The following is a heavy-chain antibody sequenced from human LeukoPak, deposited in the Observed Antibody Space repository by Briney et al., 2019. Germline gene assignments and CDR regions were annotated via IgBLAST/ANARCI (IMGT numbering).Heavy chain of an antibody. Sequence: SETLSLTCAVYGGSFSGYYWSWIRQPPGKGLEWIGEINHSGSTNYNPCLKSRVTISVDTSKNQFSLKLSSVTAADTAVYYCARGYLGYYGSGSYYKVTLQRDLDYWGQGTLVTVSS. V-gene: IGHV4-34*01. J-gene: IGHJ4*02. CDR1: GGSFSGYY. CDR2: INHSGST. D-gene: IGHD3-10*01. CDR3: ARGYLGYYGSGSYYKVTLQRDLDY.